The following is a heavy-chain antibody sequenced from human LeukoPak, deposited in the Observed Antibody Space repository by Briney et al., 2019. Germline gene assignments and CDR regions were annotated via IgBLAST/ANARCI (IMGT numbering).Heavy chain of an antibody. V-gene: IGHV1-69*13. D-gene: IGHD3-22*01. Sequence: SVKVSCKTSGVTFSDYAISWVRQAPGQGLEWMGGSIPVFGTVYAQKFQGRVTLIADDSTSTAYMELSSLRAEDTAVYYCARDRKNYYDSSGYQYRATSRSNWYFDLWGRGTLVTVSS. CDR3: ARDRKNYYDSSGYQYRATSRSNWYFDL. J-gene: IGHJ2*01. CDR2: SIPVFGT. CDR1: GVTFSDYA.